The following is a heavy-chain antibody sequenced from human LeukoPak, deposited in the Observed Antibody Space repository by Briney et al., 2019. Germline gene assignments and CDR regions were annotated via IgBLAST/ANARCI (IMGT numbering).Heavy chain of an antibody. D-gene: IGHD3-22*01. V-gene: IGHV3-74*01. CDR3: ARDPYYYDSSGYSRPHDAFDI. CDR1: GFTFSSYW. J-gene: IGHJ3*02. Sequence: GGSLRLFCAASGFTFSSYWMHWVRQAPGEGLVWVSRINSDGSSTSCAGSVKGRFTISRDNAKNTLYLQLNSLRAEDTAVYYCARDPYYYDSSGYSRPHDAFDIWGQGTMVTVSS. CDR2: INSDGSST.